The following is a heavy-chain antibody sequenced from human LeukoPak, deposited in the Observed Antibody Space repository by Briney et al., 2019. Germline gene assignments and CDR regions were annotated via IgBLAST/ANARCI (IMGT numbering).Heavy chain of an antibody. Sequence: SETLSLTCTVSGGSISSYYWSWIRQPPGKGLEWIGYIYYSGSTNYNPSLKSRVTISVDTSKNQFSLKLSSVTAEDTAVYCCARDSRMVRGYHYFDYWGQGTLVTVSS. V-gene: IGHV4-59*01. CDR3: ARDSRMVRGYHYFDY. J-gene: IGHJ4*02. D-gene: IGHD3-10*01. CDR2: IYYSGST. CDR1: GGSISSYY.